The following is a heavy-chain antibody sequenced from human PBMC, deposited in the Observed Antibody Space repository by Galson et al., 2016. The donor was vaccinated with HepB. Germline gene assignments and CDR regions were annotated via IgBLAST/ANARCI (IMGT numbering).Heavy chain of an antibody. V-gene: IGHV4-31*03. J-gene: IGHJ4*02. D-gene: IGHD1-26*01. CDR3: ARCKVGASTPFDY. Sequence: TLSLTCTVSGYSITRGGYYWSWLRQHPGKGLEWIGYIYYDGSSFYNPSLQSRVSISPDTSKNQFSLRLTSVTAGDAAVYSCARCKVGASTPFDYWGQGTLVTVSS. CDR2: IYYDGSS. CDR1: GYSITRGGYY.